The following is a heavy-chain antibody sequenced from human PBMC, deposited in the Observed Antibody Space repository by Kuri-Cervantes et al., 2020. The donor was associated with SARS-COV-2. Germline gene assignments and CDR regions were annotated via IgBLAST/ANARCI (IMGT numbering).Heavy chain of an antibody. D-gene: IGHD3-22*01. J-gene: IGHJ4*02. CDR3: ARGESPTTYYYDSNYYFDY. Sequence: SVKGSCKASGGTFSSYAISWVRQAPGQGLEWMGGIIPIFGTANYAQKFQGRVTITADESTSTAYMELSSLRSEDTAVYYCARGESPTTYYYDSNYYFDYWGQGTLVTVSS. V-gene: IGHV1-69*13. CDR1: GGTFSSYA. CDR2: IIPIFGTA.